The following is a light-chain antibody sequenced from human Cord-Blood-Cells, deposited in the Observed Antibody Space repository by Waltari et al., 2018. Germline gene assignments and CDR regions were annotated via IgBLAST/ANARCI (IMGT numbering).Light chain of an antibody. CDR3: QQYNNWPPAIT. Sequence: EMVMTQSPATLSVSPGERATLSCRASQSVSSNLAWYQQKPGQAPRLLIYGASTRATDIPARFSGSGSGTEFTLTISSLQSEDFAVYYCQQYNNWPPAITFGPGTKVDIK. CDR1: QSVSSN. CDR2: GAS. J-gene: IGKJ3*01. V-gene: IGKV3-15*01.